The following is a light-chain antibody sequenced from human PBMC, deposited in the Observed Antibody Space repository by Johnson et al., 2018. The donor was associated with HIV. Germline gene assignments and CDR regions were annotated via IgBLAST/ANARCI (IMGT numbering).Light chain of an antibody. Sequence: QSVLTQPPSVSAAPGQKVTISCSGSSSNIGNNYVSWYQQLPGTAPKLIMYENNKRPSGIPDRFSGSKSGTSATLGITGLQTGDGADYYCGTWDSSLNASYVFGSGSSVTVL. CDR3: GTWDSSLNASYV. V-gene: IGLV1-51*02. CDR2: ENN. CDR1: SSNIGNNY. J-gene: IGLJ1*01.